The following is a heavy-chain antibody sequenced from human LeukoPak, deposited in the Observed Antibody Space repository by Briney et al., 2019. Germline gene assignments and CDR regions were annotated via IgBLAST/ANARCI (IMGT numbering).Heavy chain of an antibody. J-gene: IGHJ5*02. CDR3: AISGITMIVARFDP. V-gene: IGHV1-69*04. Sequence: ASVKVSCKASGGTFSSYAISWVRQAPGQGLEWMGRIIPILGIANYAQKFQGRVTITADKSTSTAYMELSSLRSEDTAVYYCAISGITMIVARFDPWGQGSLITVSS. D-gene: IGHD3-22*01. CDR2: IIPILGIA. CDR1: GGTFSSYA.